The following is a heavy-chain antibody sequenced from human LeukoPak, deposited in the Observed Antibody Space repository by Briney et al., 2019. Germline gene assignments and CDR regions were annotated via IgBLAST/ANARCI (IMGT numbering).Heavy chain of an antibody. CDR1: GGSFSGYY. J-gene: IGHJ5*02. CDR2: INHSGST. Sequence: SETLSLTCAVYGGSFSGYYWSWIRQPPGKGLEWIGEINHSGSTNYNPSLKSRVTISVDTSKNQFSLKLSSVTAADTAVYYCARGKPIPKWRGGFDPWGQGTLVTVSS. CDR3: ARGKPIPKWRGGFDP. V-gene: IGHV4-34*01. D-gene: IGHD2-2*02.